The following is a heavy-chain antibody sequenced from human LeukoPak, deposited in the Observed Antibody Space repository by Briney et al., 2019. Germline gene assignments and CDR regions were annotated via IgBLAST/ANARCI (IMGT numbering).Heavy chain of an antibody. V-gene: IGHV4-59*01. CDR2: IYYSGST. Sequence: KTSETLSLTCTVSGGSISSYYWSWIRQPPGKGLEWIGYIYYSGSTNYNPSLKSRVTISVDTSKNQFSLKLSSVTAADTAVYYCARVANGYGRYFGGATIDYWGQGTLVTVSS. CDR1: GGSISSYY. J-gene: IGHJ4*02. CDR3: ARVANGYGRYFGGATIDY. D-gene: IGHD1-26*01.